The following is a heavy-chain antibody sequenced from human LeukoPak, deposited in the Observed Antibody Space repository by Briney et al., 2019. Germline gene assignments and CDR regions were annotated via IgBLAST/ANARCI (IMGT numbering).Heavy chain of an antibody. CDR3: ASIPTMGDYDSSGYYYGPSSDY. J-gene: IGHJ4*02. V-gene: IGHV3-23*01. CDR2: ISGSGGST. Sequence: GGSLRLSCAASGFTFSSYAMSWVRQAPGKGLEWVSAISGSGGSTYYADSVKGRFTISRDNSKNTLYLQMNSLRAEDTAVYYCASIPTMGDYDSSGYYYGPSSDYWGQGTLVTVSS. CDR1: GFTFSSYA. D-gene: IGHD3-22*01.